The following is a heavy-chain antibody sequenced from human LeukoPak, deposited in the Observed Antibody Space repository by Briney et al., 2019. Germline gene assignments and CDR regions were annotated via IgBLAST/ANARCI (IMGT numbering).Heavy chain of an antibody. D-gene: IGHD3-22*01. CDR1: GYTLTELS. J-gene: IGHJ3*02. CDR3: ARQSYYYDSSGYYSYDAFDI. CDR2: FDPEDGET. V-gene: IGHV1-24*01. Sequence: ASVKVSCKVSGYTLTELSMHWVRQAPGKGLEWMGGFDPEDGETIYAQKFQGRVTMTEDTSTDTAYMELSSLRSEDTAVYYCARQSYYYDSSGYYSYDAFDIWGQGTMVTVSS.